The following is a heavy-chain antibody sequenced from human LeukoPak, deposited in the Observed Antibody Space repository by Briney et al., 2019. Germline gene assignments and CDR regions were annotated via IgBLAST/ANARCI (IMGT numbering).Heavy chain of an antibody. CDR3: ARGRNWNDAGYYYYYGMDV. J-gene: IGHJ6*02. CDR1: GFTFSSYS. Sequence: PGGSLRLSCAASGFTFSSYSMNWVRQAPGKGLEWVSSISSSSSYIYYADSVKGRFTISRDNAKNSLYLQMNSLRAEDTAVYYCARGRNWNDAGYYYYYGMDVWGQGTTVTVSS. V-gene: IGHV3-21*01. CDR2: ISSSSSYI. D-gene: IGHD1-1*01.